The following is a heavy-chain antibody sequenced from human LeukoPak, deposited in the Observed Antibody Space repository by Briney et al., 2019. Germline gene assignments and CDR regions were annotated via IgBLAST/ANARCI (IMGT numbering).Heavy chain of an antibody. V-gene: IGHV4-31*03. CDR2: IYYSGST. CDR1: GGSISSGGYY. D-gene: IGHD1-1*01. CDR3: ARDSGTPFRHGWFDP. Sequence: SETLSLTCTVSGGSISSGGYYWSWIRQHPGKGLEWIGYIYYSGSTYYNPSLKSRVTISVDPSKNQFSLKLSSVTAADTAVYYCARDSGTPFRHGWFDPWGQGTLVTVSS. J-gene: IGHJ5*02.